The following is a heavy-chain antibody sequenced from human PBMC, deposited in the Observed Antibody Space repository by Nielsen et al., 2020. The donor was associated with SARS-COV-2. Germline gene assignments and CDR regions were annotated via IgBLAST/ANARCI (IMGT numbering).Heavy chain of an antibody. CDR2: ISAYNGNT. V-gene: IGHV1-18*01. J-gene: IGHJ6*03. D-gene: IGHD2-2*01. CDR3: ARNGKYQLLVRGKGDYYMDV. Sequence: WVRQAPGQGLEWMGWISAYNGNTNYAQKLQGRVTMTTDTSTSTAYMELRSLRSDDTAVYYCARNGKYQLLVRGKGDYYMDVWGKGTTVTVSS.